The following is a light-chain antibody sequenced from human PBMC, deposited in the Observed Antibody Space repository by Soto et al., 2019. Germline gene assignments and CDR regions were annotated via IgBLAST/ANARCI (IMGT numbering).Light chain of an antibody. CDR1: QSISTY. V-gene: IGKV1-5*03. CDR3: QQYDSYPYT. CDR2: RAS. Sequence: DIQMTQSPSTLSASVGDRVTITCRASQSISTYLAWFQLKPGKAPGLLIYRASSLESGVPSRFSGSGSGTEFTVTISNLQPDDFATYYCQQYDSYPYTFGQGTKLELK. J-gene: IGKJ2*01.